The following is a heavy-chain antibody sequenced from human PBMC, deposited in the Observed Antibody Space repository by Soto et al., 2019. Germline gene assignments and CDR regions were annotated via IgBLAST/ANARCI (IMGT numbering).Heavy chain of an antibody. V-gene: IGHV3-30-3*01. Sequence: QVQLVESGGGVVQPGRSLRLSCAASGFTFSSYAMHWVRQAPGKGLEWVAVISYDGSNKYYADSVKGRFTISRDNSKNTLYLQMNSLRAEDTAVYYCARGPHVRYFDWLDYYYGMDVWGQGTTVTVSS. CDR1: GFTFSSYA. CDR3: ARGPHVRYFDWLDYYYGMDV. CDR2: ISYDGSNK. D-gene: IGHD3-9*01. J-gene: IGHJ6*02.